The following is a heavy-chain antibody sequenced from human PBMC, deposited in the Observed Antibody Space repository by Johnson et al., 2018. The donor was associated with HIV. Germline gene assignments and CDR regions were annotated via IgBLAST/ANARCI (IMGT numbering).Heavy chain of an antibody. V-gene: IGHV3-7*01. CDR1: GFTFSSYW. D-gene: IGHD5-18*01. CDR3: ARVSSYDEKRGALDI. Sequence: VQVVESGGGLVQPGGSLRLSCAASGFTFSSYWMSWVRQAPGKGLEWVANIKQDGSEKYYVDSVKGRFTISRDNAKNSLYLQMNSLRAEDTAVYYCARVSSYDEKRGALDIWGQGTMVTVSS. CDR2: IKQDGSEK. J-gene: IGHJ3*02.